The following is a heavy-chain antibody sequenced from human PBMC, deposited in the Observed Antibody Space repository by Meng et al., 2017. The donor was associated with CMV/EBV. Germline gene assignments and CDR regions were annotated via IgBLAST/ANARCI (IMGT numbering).Heavy chain of an antibody. CDR3: ARDASFYYDSTGYHSAY. CDR2: ISGYNGVT. CDR1: GYTFNTFG. D-gene: IGHD3-22*01. V-gene: IGHV1-18*01. J-gene: IGHJ4*02. Sequence: QVQLLQYGPEVKKPRASVKGSCKASGYTFNTFGISWVRQAPGQGLEWMGWISGYNGVTNYAPKMQGKVTMTTDPSTSTAYLELRSLRSDDTAVYFCARDASFYYDSTGYHSAYWGQGTLVTVSS.